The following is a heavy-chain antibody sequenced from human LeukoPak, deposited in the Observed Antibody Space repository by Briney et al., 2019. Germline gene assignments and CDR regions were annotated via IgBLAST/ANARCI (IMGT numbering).Heavy chain of an antibody. Sequence: GGSLRLSCAASGFTVSSNYMSWVRQAPGKGLEWVSVIYSGGSTYYADSVKGRFTISRDNSKNTLYLHMNSLRAEDTAVYYCARDKVYYYDSSGYSYYWYFDLWGRGTLVTVSS. CDR3: ARDKVYYYDSSGYSYYWYFDL. J-gene: IGHJ2*01. CDR2: IYSGGST. CDR1: GFTVSSNY. V-gene: IGHV3-66*01. D-gene: IGHD3-22*01.